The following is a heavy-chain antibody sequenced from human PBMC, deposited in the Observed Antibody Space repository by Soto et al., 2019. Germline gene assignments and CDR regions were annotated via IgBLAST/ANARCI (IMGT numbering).Heavy chain of an antibody. CDR3: VKESRIAVAGSFYYYYYGMDV. CDR1: GFTFSSYA. J-gene: IGHJ6*02. CDR2: ISSNGGST. Sequence: GGSLRLSCSASGFTFSSYAMHWVRQAPGKGLEYVSAISSNGGSTYYADSVKGRFTISRDNSKNTLYLQMSSLRAEDTAVYYCVKESRIAVAGSFYYYYYGMDVWGQGTTVTVSS. V-gene: IGHV3-64D*08. D-gene: IGHD6-19*01.